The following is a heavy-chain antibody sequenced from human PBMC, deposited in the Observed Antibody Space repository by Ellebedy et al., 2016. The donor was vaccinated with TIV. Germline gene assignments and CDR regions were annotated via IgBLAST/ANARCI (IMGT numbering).Heavy chain of an antibody. V-gene: IGHV3-43D*03. CDR2: ISLDGGSS. D-gene: IGHD4/OR15-4a*01. CDR3: AKDITHEGAS. Sequence: PGGSLRLSCAASGFNFDNYAMHWVRLAPGQGLEWVSLISLDGGSSHYADSVKGRFSISRDNSRNSLYLQMRNLKPEDTALYFCAKDITHEGASWGQGTLVTVSS. J-gene: IGHJ4*02. CDR1: GFNFDNYA.